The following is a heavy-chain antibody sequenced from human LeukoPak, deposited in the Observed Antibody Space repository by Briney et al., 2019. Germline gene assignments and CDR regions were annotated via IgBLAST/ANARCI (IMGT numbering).Heavy chain of an antibody. Sequence: SETLSLTCTVSGYSITTGHYWGWIRQPPGRGLEWIGSIYYSGSTYYNPSLKSRVTISVDTSKNQFSLKLSSVTAADTAVYYCARRVSSWYSMWFDPWGQETLVTVSS. J-gene: IGHJ5*02. CDR3: ARRVSSWYSMWFDP. V-gene: IGHV4-38-2*02. CDR1: GYSITTGHY. D-gene: IGHD6-13*01. CDR2: IYYSGST.